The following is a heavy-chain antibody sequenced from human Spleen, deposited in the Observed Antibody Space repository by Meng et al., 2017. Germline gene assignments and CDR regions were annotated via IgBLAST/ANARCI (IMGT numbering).Heavy chain of an antibody. J-gene: IGHJ5*02. V-gene: IGHV3-11*04. Sequence: GESLKISCAGSGFTFSDYYMSWIRQAPGKGLEWVSFITSSGTTIYYADSVKGRFTISRDNDKNSLYLQMNSLRVEDTAVYYCARDLACFGGNCYYNWLDPWGQGTLVTVSS. CDR2: ITSSGTTI. D-gene: IGHD2-21*01. CDR1: GFTFSDYY. CDR3: ARDLACFGGNCYYNWLDP.